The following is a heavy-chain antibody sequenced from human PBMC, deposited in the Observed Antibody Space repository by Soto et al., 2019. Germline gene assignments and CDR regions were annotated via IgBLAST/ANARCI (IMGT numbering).Heavy chain of an antibody. CDR2: IYTSGST. D-gene: IGHD4-4*01. Sequence: SETLSLTCTVSGGSISSYYWSWIRQPAGKGLEWIGRIYTSGSTNYNPSLKSRVTMSVDTSKNQFSLKLSSVTAADTAVYYCAREDSTYFSYYYVRDVWGQGTTVTVSS. CDR1: GGSISSYY. J-gene: IGHJ6*02. CDR3: AREDSTYFSYYYVRDV. V-gene: IGHV4-4*07.